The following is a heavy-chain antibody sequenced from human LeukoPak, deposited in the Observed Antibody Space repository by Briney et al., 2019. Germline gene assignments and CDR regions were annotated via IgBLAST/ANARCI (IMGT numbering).Heavy chain of an antibody. CDR2: IIPIFGTA. V-gene: IGHV1-69*13. D-gene: IGHD5-18*01. CDR3: ARDRGGYSYGLFDWFDP. J-gene: IGHJ5*02. CDR1: GYTFTGYY. Sequence: GASVKVSCKASGYTFTGYYMHWVRQAPGQGLEWMGGIIPIFGTANYAQKFQGRVTITADESTSTAYMELSSLRSEDTAVYYCARDRGGYSYGLFDWFDPWGQGTLVTVSS.